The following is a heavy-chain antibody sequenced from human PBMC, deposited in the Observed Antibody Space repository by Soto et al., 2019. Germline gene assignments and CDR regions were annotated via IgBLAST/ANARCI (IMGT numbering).Heavy chain of an antibody. CDR1: GGTFSSYA. V-gene: IGHV1-69*13. CDR2: IIPIFGTA. D-gene: IGHD4-17*01. CDR3: ARDRPWGGVTTMGY. J-gene: IGHJ4*02. Sequence: ASVKVSCKASGGTFSSYAISWVRQAPGQGLEWMGGIIPIFGTANYAQKFQGRVTITADESTSTAHMELSSLRSEDTAVYYCARDRPWGGVTTMGYWGQGTLVTVSS.